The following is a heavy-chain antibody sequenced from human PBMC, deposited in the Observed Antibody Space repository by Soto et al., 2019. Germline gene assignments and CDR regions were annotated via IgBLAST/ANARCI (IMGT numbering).Heavy chain of an antibody. CDR1: GYTITGDH. D-gene: IGHD3-10*01. V-gene: IGHV1-2*04. CDR3: ARGPSTVRGAPAAYYYYLDV. J-gene: IGHJ6*03. Sequence: ASVKRSRKGSGYTITGDHMHWVRHAPEQELEWMGWINPNSGGTNYAQKFQGWVTMTRDTSISTAYMELSRLRSDDTAVYYCARGPSTVRGAPAAYYYYLDVWGKGTMVTV. CDR2: INPNSGGT.